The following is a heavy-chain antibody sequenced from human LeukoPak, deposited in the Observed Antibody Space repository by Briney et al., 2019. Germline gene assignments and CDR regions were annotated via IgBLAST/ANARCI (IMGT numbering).Heavy chain of an antibody. Sequence: ASVKVSCKASGYTFTSYGISWVRQAPGQGLEWMGWISAYNGHTKYAQKFQGRVTMTTDTSTSTAYMDVRSLRSDDTAVYYCARDLFYNGSGGPYWGQGTLVTVSS. D-gene: IGHD3-10*01. CDR1: GYTFTSYG. CDR2: ISAYNGHT. V-gene: IGHV1-18*01. CDR3: ARDLFYNGSGGPY. J-gene: IGHJ4*02.